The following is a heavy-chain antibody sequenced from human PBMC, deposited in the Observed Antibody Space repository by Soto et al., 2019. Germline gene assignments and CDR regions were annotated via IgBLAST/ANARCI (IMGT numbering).Heavy chain of an antibody. D-gene: IGHD3-10*01. CDR1: GVSLSSYY. CDR3: ARRYGGAFDF. V-gene: IGHV4-59*08. J-gene: IGHJ3*01. CDR2: IFYSGST. Sequence: SETLSLTCTVSGVSLSSYYWSWIRQPPGKRLEWIGYIFYSGSTNYNPSLKSRVTISVDTSKNQFSLKLSSVTAADTAVYYCARRYGGAFDFWGQGTMVTVSS.